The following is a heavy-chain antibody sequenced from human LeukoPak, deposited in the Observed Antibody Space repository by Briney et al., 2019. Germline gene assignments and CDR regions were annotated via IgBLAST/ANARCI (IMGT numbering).Heavy chain of an antibody. Sequence: ASVKVSCKASGYTFTGYYMHWVRQAPGQGLEWMGRINPNSGGTNYAQKFQGRVTMTRDTSISTAYMELSRLRSDDTAVYYCARTTIFRVVIPDYWGQGTLVTVSS. J-gene: IGHJ4*02. CDR2: INPNSGGT. V-gene: IGHV1-2*06. D-gene: IGHD3-3*01. CDR1: GYTFTGYY. CDR3: ARTTIFRVVIPDY.